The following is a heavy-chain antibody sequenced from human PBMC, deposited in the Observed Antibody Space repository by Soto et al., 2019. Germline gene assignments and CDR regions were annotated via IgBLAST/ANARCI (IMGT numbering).Heavy chain of an antibody. Sequence: SETLSLTCTVSGGSISSYYWSWIRQPPGKGLEWIGYIYYSGSTNYNPSLKSRVTISVDTSKNQFSLKLSSVTAADTAVYYCARHESSSWSNWFDPWGQGTLVTVSS. D-gene: IGHD6-13*01. J-gene: IGHJ5*02. CDR1: GGSISSYY. V-gene: IGHV4-59*08. CDR3: ARHESSSWSNWFDP. CDR2: IYYSGST.